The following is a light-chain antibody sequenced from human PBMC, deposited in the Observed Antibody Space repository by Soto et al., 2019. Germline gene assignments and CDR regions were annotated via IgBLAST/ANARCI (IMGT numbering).Light chain of an antibody. J-gene: IGKJ3*01. CDR3: QQYGGSPSFT. CDR1: QSVSSSY. Sequence: EIALTQSPGTLSLSPGERATLSCRASQSVSSSYLAWYQQKPGQAPRLLIYGASGRATGIPDRFSGSGSGTDFALTISRLEPEDFAVYYCQQYGGSPSFTFGPGTKVDIK. CDR2: GAS. V-gene: IGKV3-20*01.